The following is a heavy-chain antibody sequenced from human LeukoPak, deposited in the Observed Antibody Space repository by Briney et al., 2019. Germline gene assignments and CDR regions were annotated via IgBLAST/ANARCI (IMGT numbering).Heavy chain of an antibody. CDR1: GFTFSSYA. D-gene: IGHD6-19*01. CDR3: ARGFLGLVKGRWYYFDY. CDR2: ISSSSSYI. Sequence: KSGGSLRLSCAASGFTFSSYAMSWVRQAPGKGLEWVSSISSSSSYIYYADSVKGRFTISRDNAKNSLYLQMNSLRAEDTAVYYCARGFLGLVKGRWYYFDYWGQGTLVTVSS. J-gene: IGHJ4*02. V-gene: IGHV3-21*01.